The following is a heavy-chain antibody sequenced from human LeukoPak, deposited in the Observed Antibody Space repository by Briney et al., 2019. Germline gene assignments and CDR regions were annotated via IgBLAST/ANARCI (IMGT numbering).Heavy chain of an antibody. V-gene: IGHV3-23*01. Sequence: GGSLRLSCAASGIFFSSYGMSWVRQAPGKGLEWLSIVSGSGDTTYYAESVKGRFAISRDNSKNILYLQMNSLRVDDTAIYYCAKVMAFGELLVDYWGQGTLVTVSS. D-gene: IGHD3-10*01. J-gene: IGHJ4*02. CDR3: AKVMAFGELLVDY. CDR1: GIFFSSYG. CDR2: VSGSGDTT.